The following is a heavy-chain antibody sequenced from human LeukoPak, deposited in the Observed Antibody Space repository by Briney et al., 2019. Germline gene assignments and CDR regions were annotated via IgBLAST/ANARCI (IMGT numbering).Heavy chain of an antibody. Sequence: PSETLSLTCTVSGGSISSGSYYWSWIRQPAGKGLEWIGRIYTSGSTNYNPSLKSRVSISLDTSKNQFSLKMSSVTAADTAVYYCARRLKRMLRGVIRGSSDYYSHYYMDVWGKGTTVTISS. D-gene: IGHD3-10*01. V-gene: IGHV4-61*02. CDR2: IYTSGST. CDR3: ARRLKRMLRGVIRGSSDYYSHYYMDV. CDR1: GGSISSGSYY. J-gene: IGHJ6*03.